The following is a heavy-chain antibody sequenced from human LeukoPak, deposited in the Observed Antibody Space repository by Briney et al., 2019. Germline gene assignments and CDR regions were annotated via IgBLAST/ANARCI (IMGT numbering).Heavy chain of an antibody. CDR3: ARGSASGAFDI. Sequence: ASVKVSCKASGYTFTSYGISWVRQAPGQGLEWMGWISAYNGNTNYAQKFQGRVTMTRNTSISTAYMELSSLRSEDTAVYYCARGSASGAFDIWGQGTMVTVSS. V-gene: IGHV1-18*01. CDR1: GYTFTSYG. J-gene: IGHJ3*02. D-gene: IGHD6-19*01. CDR2: ISAYNGNT.